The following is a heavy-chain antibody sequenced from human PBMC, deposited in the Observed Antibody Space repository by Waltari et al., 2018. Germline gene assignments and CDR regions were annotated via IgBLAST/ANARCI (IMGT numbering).Heavy chain of an antibody. CDR3: AKDDRYPNDVFDI. J-gene: IGHJ3*02. D-gene: IGHD2-2*02. Sequence: EVQLLESGGGLVQPGGSLRLSCSASGFTFSTYAMSWVRQAPGKGLGCVSAIRVTDGAEWYADSVRGRFTISRDNSKNTVFLQMNSLRVEDTALYYCAKDDRYPNDVFDIWGQGTMVTVSS. CDR2: IRVTDGAE. V-gene: IGHV3-23*01. CDR1: GFTFSTYA.